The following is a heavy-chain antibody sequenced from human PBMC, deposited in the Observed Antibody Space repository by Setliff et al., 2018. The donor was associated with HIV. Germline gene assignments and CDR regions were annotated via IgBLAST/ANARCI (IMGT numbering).Heavy chain of an antibody. CDR2: IYYSGST. CDR3: ARVDCSGTSCYRDSYYYMDV. V-gene: IGHV4-39*01. D-gene: IGHD2-2*01. Sequence: TLSLTCTVSGGSISIISYYWGWIRQPPGKGLEYIGSIYYSGSTYYNPSLKSRVTISVDTSKNQFSLNLSSVTAADTAVYYCARVDCSGTSCYRDSYYYMDVWGKGTTVTVSS. J-gene: IGHJ6*03. CDR1: GGSISIISYY.